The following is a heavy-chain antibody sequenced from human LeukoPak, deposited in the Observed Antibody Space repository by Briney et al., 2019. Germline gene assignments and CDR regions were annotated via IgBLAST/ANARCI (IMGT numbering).Heavy chain of an antibody. V-gene: IGHV3-9*01. CDR2: ISWNSGSV. J-gene: IGHJ4*02. CDR1: GFTFDDYA. D-gene: IGHD3-3*01. CDR3: AKESGYPS. Sequence: PGGSLRLSCAASGFTFDDYAMHWVRQVPGKGLEWVSGISWNSGSVQYADSVKGRFIISRDNAKNSVYLQMNSLRTEDTAFYYCAKESGYPSWGQGTLVTVSS.